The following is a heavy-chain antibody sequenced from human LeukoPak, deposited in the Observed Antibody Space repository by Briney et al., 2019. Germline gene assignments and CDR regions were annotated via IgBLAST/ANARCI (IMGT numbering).Heavy chain of an antibody. V-gene: IGHV3-33*01. Sequence: GRSLRLSCAASGFTFTSYGMHWVRQAPGKGLEWVAVIWYDGSNKYHAHSVKGRFTISRDNSKNTLYLQMNSLRAEDTAVYYCARDPAPHSAMVAYYFEYWGQGTLVTVSS. J-gene: IGHJ4*02. CDR3: ARDPAPHSAMVAYYFEY. CDR1: GFTFTSYG. CDR2: IWYDGSNK. D-gene: IGHD5-18*01.